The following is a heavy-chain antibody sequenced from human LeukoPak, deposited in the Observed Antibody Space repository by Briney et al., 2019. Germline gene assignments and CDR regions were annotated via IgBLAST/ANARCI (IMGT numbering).Heavy chain of an antibody. Sequence: GGSLRLSCAASGFTFSSYAMSWVRQAPGKGLEWVSAISGSGGSTYYADSVKGRFTISRDNSKNTLYLQMNSLRAEDTAVYYCAKHYYDSSGSPSYYFDYWGQGTLVTVS. CDR2: ISGSGGST. J-gene: IGHJ4*02. CDR3: AKHYYDSSGSPSYYFDY. V-gene: IGHV3-23*01. CDR1: GFTFSSYA. D-gene: IGHD3-22*01.